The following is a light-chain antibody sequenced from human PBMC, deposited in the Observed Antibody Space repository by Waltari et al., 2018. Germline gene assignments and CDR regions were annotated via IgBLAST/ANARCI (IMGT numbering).Light chain of an antibody. CDR3: AAWDDSLSVV. CDR2: RNN. J-gene: IGLJ2*01. CDR1: SSNIGSNY. Sequence: QSVLTPPPSASGTPGQRVTISCSGSSSNIGSNYVYWYQQLPGTAPKLLIYRNNQRPSGGPDRFSGSKSGTSASLAISGLRSEDEADYYCAAWDDSLSVVFGGGTKLTVL. V-gene: IGLV1-47*01.